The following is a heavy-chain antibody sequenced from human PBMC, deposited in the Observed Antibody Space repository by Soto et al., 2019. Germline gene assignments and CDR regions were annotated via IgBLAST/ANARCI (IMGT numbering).Heavy chain of an antibody. Sequence: SETLSLTCTVSGGSVRSGSYYWSWIRQPPGKGMEWIGYIYYSGTTNYNPSLKSRVTLSVDTSKNQFSLKLSSVTAADTAVYYCARVEDYGDYFDYWGQGTLVTVSS. CDR2: IYYSGTT. J-gene: IGHJ4*02. D-gene: IGHD4-17*01. CDR3: ARVEDYGDYFDY. V-gene: IGHV4-61*01. CDR1: GGSVRSGSYY.